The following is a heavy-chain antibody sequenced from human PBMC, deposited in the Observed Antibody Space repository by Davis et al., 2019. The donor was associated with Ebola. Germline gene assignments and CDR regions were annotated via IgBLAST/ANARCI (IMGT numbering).Heavy chain of an antibody. CDR1: GFTFSSHA. J-gene: IGHJ5*02. CDR2: LGTSADT. Sequence: GGSLRLSCAASGFTFSSHAMIWVRHAPGKGPEWASTLGTSADTHYADSVKGRFTISRDNSKNTLYLQMNSLRAEDTAVYYCARAMWWLWSPNSSWFDNWFDPWGQGTVVTVSS. D-gene: IGHD6-13*01. V-gene: IGHV3-66*02. CDR3: ARAMWWLWSPNSSWFDNWFDP.